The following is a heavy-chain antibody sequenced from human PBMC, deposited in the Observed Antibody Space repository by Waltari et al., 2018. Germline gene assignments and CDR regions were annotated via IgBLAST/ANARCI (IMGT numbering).Heavy chain of an antibody. CDR2: IYTSGST. CDR3: ARDRAAAGTVGWFDP. V-gene: IGHV4-4*07. J-gene: IGHJ5*02. Sequence: QVQLQESGPGLVKPSETLSLTCTVSGGSISSSSWSWIRQPAGKGLEWIGRIYTSGSTNYNPSLKSRVTMSVDTSKNQFSLKLSSVTAADTAVYYCARDRAAAGTVGWFDPWGQGTLVTVSS. D-gene: IGHD6-13*01. CDR1: GGSISSSS.